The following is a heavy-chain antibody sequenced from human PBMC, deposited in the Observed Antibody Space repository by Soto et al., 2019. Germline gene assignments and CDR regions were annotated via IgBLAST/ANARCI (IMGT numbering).Heavy chain of an antibody. CDR1: GFTFSDYY. CDR3: ARGPSSGWYSGDFQX. CDR2: ISSSGSTI. Sequence: PGGSLRLSCAASGFTFSDYYMSWIRQAPGKGLEWVSYISSSGSTIYYAYSVKGRFTISRDNAKNSLYLQMNSLRAEDTAVYYCARGPSSGWYSGDFQXWGQGTLVPVSX. V-gene: IGHV3-11*01. D-gene: IGHD6-19*01. J-gene: IGHJ1*01.